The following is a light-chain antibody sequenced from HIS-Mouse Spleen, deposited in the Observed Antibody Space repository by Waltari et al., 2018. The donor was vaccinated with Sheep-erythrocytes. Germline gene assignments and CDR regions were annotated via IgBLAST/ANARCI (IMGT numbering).Light chain of an antibody. Sequence: SYELTQPPSVSVSPGQTASIPRPGDKVGDKYACWYQQKPGQSPVLVIYQDSKRPSGIPERFSGSNSGNTATLTISGTQAMDEADYYCQAWDSSTAVFGGGTKLTVL. CDR1: KVGDKY. CDR2: QDS. J-gene: IGLJ2*01. V-gene: IGLV3-1*01. CDR3: QAWDSSTAV.